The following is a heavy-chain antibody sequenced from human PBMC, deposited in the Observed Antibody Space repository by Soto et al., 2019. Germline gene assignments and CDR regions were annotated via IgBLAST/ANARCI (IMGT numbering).Heavy chain of an antibody. V-gene: IGHV3-23*01. CDR2: ISGSGGST. J-gene: IGHJ4*02. CDR3: AKAWPREGYCSGGSCYWSYYFDY. Sequence: GGSLRLSCAASGFTFSSYAMSWVRQAPGKGLEWVSAISGSGGSTYYADSVKGRFTISRDNSKNTLYLQMNSLRAEDTAVYYCAKAWPREGYCSGGSCYWSYYFDYWGQGTLVTVSS. D-gene: IGHD2-15*01. CDR1: GFTFSSYA.